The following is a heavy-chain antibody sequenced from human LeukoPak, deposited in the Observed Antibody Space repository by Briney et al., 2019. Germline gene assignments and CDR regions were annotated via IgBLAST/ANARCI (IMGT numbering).Heavy chain of an antibody. Sequence: PGGSLRLSCAASGFTFDDYAMHWVRQAPGKGLEWVSGISWNSGSIGYADSVKGRFTISRDNAKNSLYLQMDSLRTEDTAVYYCARGLDYDILTFWGQGTLVTVSS. CDR2: ISWNSGSI. J-gene: IGHJ4*02. CDR1: GFTFDDYA. D-gene: IGHD3-9*01. V-gene: IGHV3-9*01. CDR3: ARGLDYDILTF.